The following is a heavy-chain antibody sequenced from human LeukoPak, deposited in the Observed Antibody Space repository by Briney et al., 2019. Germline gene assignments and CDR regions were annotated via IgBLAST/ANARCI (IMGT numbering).Heavy chain of an antibody. V-gene: IGHV1-2*06. Sequence: ASVKVSCKASGYTFTGYYMHWVRQAPGQGLEWMGRINPNSGGTNYAQKFQGRVTMTRDTSTSTAYMELSRLTSDDSAVYFYARSEYTFGPIGYWGQGTLVTVSS. CDR3: ARSEYTFGPIGY. J-gene: IGHJ4*02. CDR2: INPNSGGT. D-gene: IGHD5-18*01. CDR1: GYTFTGYY.